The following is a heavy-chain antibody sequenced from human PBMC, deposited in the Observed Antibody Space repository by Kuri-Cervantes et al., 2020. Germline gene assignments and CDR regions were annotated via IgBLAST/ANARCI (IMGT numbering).Heavy chain of an antibody. D-gene: IGHD2/OR15-2a*01. V-gene: IGHV3-23*01. J-gene: IGHJ6*03. CDR2: IGGSGNRT. CDR1: GFSFDDYS. CDR3: AKDSISTYYHYYMDV. Sequence: GESLKISCAASGFSFDDYSMNWVRQAPGKGLEWVSSIGGSGNRTYYADSVKGRFTVSRDNSKNTLYLQMNSLRAEDTAVYYCAKDSISTYYHYYMDVWGKGTTVTVSS.